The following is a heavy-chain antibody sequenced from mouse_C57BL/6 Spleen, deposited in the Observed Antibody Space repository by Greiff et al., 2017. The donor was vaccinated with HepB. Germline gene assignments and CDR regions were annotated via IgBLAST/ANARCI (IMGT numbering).Heavy chain of an antibody. CDR1: GYSITSGYY. J-gene: IGHJ3*01. CDR3: ARGDGYYGSRGTWFAY. Sequence: DVQLQESGPGLVKPSQSLSLTCSVTGYSITSGYYWNWIRQFPGNKLEWMGYISYDGSNNYNPSLKNRISITRDTSKNQFFLKLNSVTTEDTATYYCARGDGYYGSRGTWFAYWGQGTLVTVSA. CDR2: ISYDGSN. V-gene: IGHV3-6*01. D-gene: IGHD1-1*01.